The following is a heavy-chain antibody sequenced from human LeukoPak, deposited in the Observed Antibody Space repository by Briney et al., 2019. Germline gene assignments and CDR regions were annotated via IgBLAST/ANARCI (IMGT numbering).Heavy chain of an antibody. D-gene: IGHD6-13*01. J-gene: IGHJ6*02. V-gene: IGHV3-23*01. CDR1: GFIFSSYS. Sequence: GPLRLSCAASGFIFSSYSMSWVRQAPGKGLEWVSVITGSGGNTYYADSVKGRFTISKDNSKNTVYLQMSSLRVDDTAVYYCAKAASSSWPSYYYGMDVWGQGTTVTVSS. CDR2: ITGSGGNT. CDR3: AKAASSSWPSYYYGMDV.